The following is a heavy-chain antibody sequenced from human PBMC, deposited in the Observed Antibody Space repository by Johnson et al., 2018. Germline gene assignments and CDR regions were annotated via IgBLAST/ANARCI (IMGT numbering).Heavy chain of an antibody. V-gene: IGHV3-7*01. CDR1: GFSFSNYW. CDR2: IKQDGSAK. CDR3: AKTLDV. Sequence: VQLVESGGGLVQPGGSMRLSCVASGFSFSNYWMHWVRQAPGKGLEWVANIKQDGSAKFYVDSVKGRFTISRDNTKNSLYLQMNSLRAEDTAVYYSAKTLDVWGQGTRVTVSS. J-gene: IGHJ6*02.